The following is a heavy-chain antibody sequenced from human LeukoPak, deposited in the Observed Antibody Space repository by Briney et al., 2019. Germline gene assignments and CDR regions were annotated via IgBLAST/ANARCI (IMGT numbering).Heavy chain of an antibody. CDR1: GFTFSNAW. D-gene: IGHD3-16*02. CDR2: IKSKTDGGTT. Sequence: PGGSLRLSCAASGFTFSNAWMSWVRQAPGKGLEWVGRIKSKTDGGTTDYAAPVKGRFTISRDDSKNTLYLQMNSLKTEDTAVYYCTGDDYDYVWGSYRYTNIDYWGQGTLDTVSS. CDR3: TGDDYDYVWGSYRYTNIDY. V-gene: IGHV3-15*01. J-gene: IGHJ4*02.